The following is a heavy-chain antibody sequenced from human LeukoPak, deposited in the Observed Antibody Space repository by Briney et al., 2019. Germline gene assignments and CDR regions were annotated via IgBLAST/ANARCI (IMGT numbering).Heavy chain of an antibody. CDR2: ISYDGSNK. J-gene: IGHJ4*02. V-gene: IGHV3-30*14. Sequence: GGSLRLSCAASGFTFSSYAMHWVRQAPGKGLEWVAVISYDGSNKYYADSVKGRFTISRDNSKNTLYLQMNSLRAEDTAVYYCARMDFDSGGSFDYWGQGTLVTVSS. CDR1: GFTFSSYA. D-gene: IGHD3-9*01. CDR3: ARMDFDSGGSFDY.